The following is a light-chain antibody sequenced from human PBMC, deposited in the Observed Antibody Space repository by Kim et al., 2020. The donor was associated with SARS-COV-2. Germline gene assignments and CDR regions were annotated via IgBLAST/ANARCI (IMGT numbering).Light chain of an antibody. CDR1: NIGSKS. J-gene: IGLJ2*01. CDR3: QVWDSSSDHVV. Sequence: APGKTARSTCGGNNIGSKSGHWYQQKPGQAPVLVIYYDSDRPSGIPERFSGSNSGNTATLTISRVEAGDEADYYCQVWDSSSDHVVFGGGTQLTVL. CDR2: YDS. V-gene: IGLV3-21*04.